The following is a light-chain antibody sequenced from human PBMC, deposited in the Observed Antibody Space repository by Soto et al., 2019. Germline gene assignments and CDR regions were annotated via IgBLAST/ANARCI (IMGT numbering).Light chain of an antibody. CDR3: QQYGT. CDR2: DAS. CDR1: QSISSW. J-gene: IGKJ1*01. Sequence: DIQMTQSPSTLSASVGDRVTITCPASQSISSWLAWYQQKPGQAHKLLIYDASSLESGVPSRFSGSGSGTEFTLTISSLQPDDFATYYCQQYGTFGQGTKVEIK. V-gene: IGKV1-5*01.